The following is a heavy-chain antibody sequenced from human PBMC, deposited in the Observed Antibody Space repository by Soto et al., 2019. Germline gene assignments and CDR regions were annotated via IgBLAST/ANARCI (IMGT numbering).Heavy chain of an antibody. Sequence: GGSLRLSCAASGFSFSSYAMSWVRQAPGKGLEWVSGISGSGSSTYYADSVKGRFTISRDNAKNTLYLQMNSLRAEDTAVYYCASGHGLAAAGTGVYYYYGMDVWGQGTTVTVSS. CDR1: GFSFSSYA. D-gene: IGHD6-13*01. V-gene: IGHV3-23*01. CDR2: ISGSGSST. CDR3: ASGHGLAAAGTGVYYYYGMDV. J-gene: IGHJ6*02.